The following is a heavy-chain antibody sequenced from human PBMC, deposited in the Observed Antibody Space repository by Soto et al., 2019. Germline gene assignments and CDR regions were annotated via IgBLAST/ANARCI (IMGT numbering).Heavy chain of an antibody. Sequence: QVQLVQSGAEVKKPGASVKVSCKASGYTFTSYYMHWVRQAPGQGLEWMGIINPSGGSTSYAQKFQGRVTMTRDTSTSTVYMELSSLRSEDTAVYYCARDGPMGVVVPATSNFDYWGQGTLVTVSS. CDR2: INPSGGST. D-gene: IGHD2-2*01. J-gene: IGHJ4*02. CDR3: ARDGPMGVVVPATSNFDY. V-gene: IGHV1-46*03. CDR1: GYTFTSYY.